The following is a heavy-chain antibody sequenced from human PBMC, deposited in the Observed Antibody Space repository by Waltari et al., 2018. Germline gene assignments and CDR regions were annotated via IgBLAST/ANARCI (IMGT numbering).Heavy chain of an antibody. J-gene: IGHJ4*02. CDR2: DNTNPGNP. D-gene: IGHD6-13*01. CDR3: ARDPGVAAAGTSSDY. V-gene: IGHV7-4-1*02. Sequence: QVQLVQSGSELKKPGASVKVSCKASGYTFTSYAMNWVRQAPGQGLEWMGWDNTNPGNPTYAQGFQGRFVFPLDPPVSTALLQISSLKAEDTAVYYCARDPGVAAAGTSSDYWGQGTLVTVSS. CDR1: GYTFTSYA.